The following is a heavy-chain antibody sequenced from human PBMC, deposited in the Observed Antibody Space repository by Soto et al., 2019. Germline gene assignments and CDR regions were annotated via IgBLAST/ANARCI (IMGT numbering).Heavy chain of an antibody. CDR3: ARGPSLHIVVVQAAINTFLFDP. Sequence: SETLSLTCAVSGGSISSSNWWSWVRQPPGKGLEWIGEIYHSGSTNYNPSLKSRVTISVDKSKNQFSLKLSSVTAADTAVYYCARGPSLHIVVVQAAINTFLFDPWGQGTLVTVSS. V-gene: IGHV4-4*02. CDR1: GGSISSSNW. CDR2: IYHSGST. J-gene: IGHJ5*02. D-gene: IGHD2-2*01.